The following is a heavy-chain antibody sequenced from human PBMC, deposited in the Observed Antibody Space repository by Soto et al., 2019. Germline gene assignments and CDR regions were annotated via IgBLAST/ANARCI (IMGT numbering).Heavy chain of an antibody. Sequence: LVNPTQTLTLTCTFSGFSLRTSGMCVSWIRQPPGKALEWLARIDWDDDKFYSTSLKTRLTISKDTSKNQVVLTMTNMDPVDTATYYCARITGTRYYFDYWGQGALVTVSS. CDR1: GFSLRTSGMC. V-gene: IGHV2-70*16. CDR2: IDWDDDK. CDR3: ARITGTRYYFDY. J-gene: IGHJ4*02. D-gene: IGHD1-7*01.